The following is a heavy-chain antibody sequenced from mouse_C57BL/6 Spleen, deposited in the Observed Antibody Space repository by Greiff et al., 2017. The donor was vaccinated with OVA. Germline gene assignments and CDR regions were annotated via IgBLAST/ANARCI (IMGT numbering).Heavy chain of an antibody. J-gene: IGHJ2*01. D-gene: IGHD1-1*01. V-gene: IGHV1-61*01. CDR2: IYPSDSET. CDR1: GYTFTSYW. Sequence: QVQLQQSGAELVRPGSSVKLSCKASGYTFTSYWMDWVKQRPGQGLEWIGNIYPSDSETHYNQKFKDKATLTVDKSSSTAYMQLSSLTSEDSAVYYCARDTVVARDYWGQGTTLTVSS. CDR3: ARDTVVARDY.